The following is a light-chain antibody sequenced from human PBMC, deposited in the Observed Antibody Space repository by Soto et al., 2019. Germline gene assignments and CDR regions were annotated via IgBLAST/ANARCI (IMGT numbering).Light chain of an antibody. Sequence: EVVLTQSPATLSLSPGERATLSCRASQSVSTYLAWYQQKPGQPPSLLIYGASNRATGTPARFSGSGSGTDFTLTISSLEPEDFAVYYCHQRSNWPPFTFGPGTKVEIK. CDR1: QSVSTY. CDR3: HQRSNWPPFT. J-gene: IGKJ3*01. V-gene: IGKV3-11*01. CDR2: GAS.